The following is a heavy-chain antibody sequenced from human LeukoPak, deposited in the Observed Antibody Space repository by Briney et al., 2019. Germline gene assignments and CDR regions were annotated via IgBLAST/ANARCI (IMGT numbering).Heavy chain of an antibody. Sequence: ASLKVSFKASGYTFTSYGISWVRQAPGQALERMGGINAYNGNTNYAQKLQGRVTLTTDTSTSTDYMELSSLRSDDTAVYYCARESSYQLLFWPYWGQGTLVTVSS. CDR2: INAYNGNT. J-gene: IGHJ4*02. V-gene: IGHV1-18*01. CDR1: GYTFTSYG. D-gene: IGHD2-2*01. CDR3: ARESSYQLLFWPY.